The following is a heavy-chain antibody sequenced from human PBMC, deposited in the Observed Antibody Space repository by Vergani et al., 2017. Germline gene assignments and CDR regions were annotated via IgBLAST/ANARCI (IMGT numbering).Heavy chain of an antibody. CDR2: TWYEGKNK. CDR1: GFTFNQHV. CDR3: ARDLRLLYNRFGP. Sequence: QVRLVESGGGVVQPGRCLRVSCAASGFTFNQHVMHWVRPAPGKGLEWVAVTWYEGKNKQYADPVKGRFTISRDNSKGTMYLQRNSLRDEDTGVYYCARDLRLLYNRFGPRGQGTLVTLP. D-gene: IGHD1-14*01. J-gene: IGHJ5*02. V-gene: IGHV3-33*01.